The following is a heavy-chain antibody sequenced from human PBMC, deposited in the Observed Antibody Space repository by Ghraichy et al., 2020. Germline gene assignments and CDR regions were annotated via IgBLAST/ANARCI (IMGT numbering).Heavy chain of an antibody. Sequence: GGSLRLSCAASGFTFSSYGMHWVRQAPGKGLEWVAVIWYDGSNKYYADSVKGRFTISRDNSKNTLYLQMNSLRAEDTAVYYCARDFGSYSLQIDYGMDVWGQGTTVTVSS. J-gene: IGHJ6*02. CDR3: ARDFGSYSLQIDYGMDV. CDR2: IWYDGSNK. V-gene: IGHV3-33*01. CDR1: GFTFSSYG. D-gene: IGHD1-26*01.